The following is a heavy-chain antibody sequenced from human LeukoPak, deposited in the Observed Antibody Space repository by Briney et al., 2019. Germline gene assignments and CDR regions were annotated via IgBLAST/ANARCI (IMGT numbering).Heavy chain of an antibody. Sequence: GESLRISCKGSGYSFTSYWITWVRQMPGKGLEWMGRIDPSDSYTNYSPSFQGQVTISADKSINTAYLQWSSLKASDTAMYYCARHDSPNWFDPWGQGTLVTVSS. V-gene: IGHV5-10-1*04. J-gene: IGHJ5*02. CDR3: ARHDSPNWFDP. D-gene: IGHD2-8*01. CDR1: GYSFTSYW. CDR2: IDPSDSYT.